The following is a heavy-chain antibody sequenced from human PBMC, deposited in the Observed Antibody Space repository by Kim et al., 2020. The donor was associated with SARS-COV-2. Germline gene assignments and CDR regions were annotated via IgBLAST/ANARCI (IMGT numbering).Heavy chain of an antibody. CDR3: AKAPFDYIWGSYRGFDY. Sequence: VKGRFTISRDNATNSLFLHMNSLRAEDTAVYYCAKAPFDYIWGSYRGFDYWGQGTLVTVSS. V-gene: IGHV3-7*04. D-gene: IGHD3-16*02. J-gene: IGHJ4*02.